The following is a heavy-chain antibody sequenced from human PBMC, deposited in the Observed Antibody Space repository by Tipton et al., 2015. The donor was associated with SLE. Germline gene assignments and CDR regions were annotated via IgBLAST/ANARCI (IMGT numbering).Heavy chain of an antibody. CDR2: INHSGST. D-gene: IGHD6-13*01. J-gene: IGHJ4*02. CDR3: ARIIAAASYYFDY. CDR1: GGSISSYY. Sequence: TLSLTCTVSGGSISSYYWSWIRQPPGKGLEWIGEINHSGSTNYNPSLKSRVTISVDTSKNQFSLKLSSVTAADTAVYYCARIIAAASYYFDYWGQGTLVTVSS. V-gene: IGHV4-34*01.